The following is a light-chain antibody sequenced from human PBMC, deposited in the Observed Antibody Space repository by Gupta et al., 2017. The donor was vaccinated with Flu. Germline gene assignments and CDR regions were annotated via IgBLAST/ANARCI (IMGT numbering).Light chain of an antibody. Sequence: QSVLTQLASVSGSPDQSTTISCTGTICDLGDYNYVSWYQQHPDKAPKLMIYEVKTRPAGVSNRFSGSKSGNTASLTISGLKAEDDADYFCASDTATDTWVFGGGTKVTVL. V-gene: IGLV2-14*01. J-gene: IGLJ2*01. CDR1: ICDLGDYNY. CDR3: ASDTATDTWV. CDR2: EVK.